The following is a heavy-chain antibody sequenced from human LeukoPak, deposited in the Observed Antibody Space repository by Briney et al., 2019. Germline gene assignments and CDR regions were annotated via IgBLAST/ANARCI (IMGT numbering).Heavy chain of an antibody. Sequence: GGSLRLSCAASGFIMSNNYMSWVRQAPGKGPEWVSVIYDGGITYYTDSVKGRFTISRDDSTNTLHLQMNSLRVDDTAVYYCARDRDYSGSGSPDSWGQGTLVTV. CDR3: ARDRDYSGSGSPDS. CDR2: IYDGGIT. CDR1: GFIMSNNY. J-gene: IGHJ4*02. V-gene: IGHV3-66*01. D-gene: IGHD3-10*01.